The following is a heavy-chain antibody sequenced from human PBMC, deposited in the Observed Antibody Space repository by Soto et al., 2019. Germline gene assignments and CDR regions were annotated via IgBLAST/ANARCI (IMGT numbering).Heavy chain of an antibody. D-gene: IGHD6-19*01. CDR2: IYYSGST. CDR1: GGSVSSGSYY. J-gene: IGHJ4*02. V-gene: IGHV4-61*01. CDR3: ASYSGGWYDVSY. Sequence: QVQLQESGPGLVKPSETLSLTCTVSGGSVSSGSYYWSWIRQPPGKGLEWIGYIYYSGSTNYNPSLNRLVTLLIDTSETQFAVMVSAVTAADTAVYYCASYSGGWYDVSYWGQGTLVTVSS.